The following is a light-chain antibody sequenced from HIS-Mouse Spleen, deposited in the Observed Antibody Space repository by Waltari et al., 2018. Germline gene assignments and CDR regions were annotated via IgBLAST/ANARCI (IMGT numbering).Light chain of an antibody. Sequence: AIQLTQSPSSLSASVGDRVTITCRASQGISSALAWYQQKPGKAPKLLIYDASSLESGVPSRFSGSGSGTDFTLTISRLEPEDFAVYYCQQYGSSPPFGQGTKLEIK. CDR1: QGISSA. V-gene: IGKV1-13*02. CDR3: QQYGSSPP. CDR2: DAS. J-gene: IGKJ2*01.